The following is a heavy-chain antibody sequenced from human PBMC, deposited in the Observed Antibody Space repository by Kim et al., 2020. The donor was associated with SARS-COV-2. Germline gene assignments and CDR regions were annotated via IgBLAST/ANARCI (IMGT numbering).Heavy chain of an antibody. CDR3: ARDLALVYCGGDCYSPF. Sequence: GGSLRLSCAASGFTFSSYSMNWVRQAPGKGLEWVSYISSSSSTIYYADSVKGRFTISRDNAKNSLYLQMNSLRAEDTAVYYCARDLALVYCGGDCYSPFGGQGTTVTVSS. CDR2: ISSSSSTI. J-gene: IGHJ6*02. CDR1: GFTFSSYS. V-gene: IGHV3-48*04. D-gene: IGHD2-21*02.